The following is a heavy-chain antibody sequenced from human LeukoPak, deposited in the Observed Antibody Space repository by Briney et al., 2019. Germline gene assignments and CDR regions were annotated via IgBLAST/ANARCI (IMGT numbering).Heavy chain of an antibody. D-gene: IGHD4-17*01. J-gene: IGHJ3*02. CDR1: GFTVTDNH. CDR3: ARGSRRTVTTVFDI. Sequence: GGSLRLSCAASGFTVTDNHMTWVRQAPGQGLQWVSITYSGGTTYYADFVKDRFTMSRDNSKNTLYLHLNSLGADDTAMYYCARGSRRTVTTVFDIWGQGTMVTVS. V-gene: IGHV3-66*01. CDR2: TYSGGTT.